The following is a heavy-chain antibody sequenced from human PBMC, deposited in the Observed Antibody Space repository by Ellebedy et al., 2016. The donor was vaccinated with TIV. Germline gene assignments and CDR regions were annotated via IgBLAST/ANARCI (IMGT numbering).Heavy chain of an antibody. CDR2: ISSSSSTI. CDR3: AAAAGAGDDAIDI. V-gene: IGHV3-48*01. Sequence: GGSLRLSXAASGFTFSRYSMNWVRQAPGKGLEWVSYISSSSSTIYYADSVKGRFTISRDKAKNSLYLQMNSLRAEDTAVYYCAAAAGAGDDAIDIWGQGTMVTVSS. J-gene: IGHJ3*02. D-gene: IGHD6-13*01. CDR1: GFTFSRYS.